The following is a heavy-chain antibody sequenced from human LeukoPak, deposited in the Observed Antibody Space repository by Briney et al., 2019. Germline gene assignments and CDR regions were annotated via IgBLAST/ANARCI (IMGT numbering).Heavy chain of an antibody. V-gene: IGHV3-7*04. CDR3: ARDNSRNDLEY. D-gene: IGHD1-1*01. Sequence: PGGSLRLSCAASGFTFNSYWMNWVRQAPGKGLQWVANINQDGSQEYYADSVKGRFTISRDNAKNSLYLQINSLRAEDTAVYYCARDNSRNDLEYWGQGTLVTVSS. CDR2: INQDGSQE. J-gene: IGHJ4*02. CDR1: GFTFNSYW.